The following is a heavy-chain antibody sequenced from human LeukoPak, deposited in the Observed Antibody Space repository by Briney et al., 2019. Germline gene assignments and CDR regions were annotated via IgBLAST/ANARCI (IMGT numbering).Heavy chain of an antibody. D-gene: IGHD2-15*01. V-gene: IGHV1-3*03. CDR2: INAGNGNT. CDR3: ARETVVVVAGIDY. CDR1: GYTFTSYA. Sequence: ASVKVSCKASGYTFTSYAMHWVRQAPGQRLEWMGWINAGNGNTKYSQEFQGRVTITRDTSASTAYMELSSLRSEDMAVYYCARETVVVVAGIDYWGQGTLVTVSS. J-gene: IGHJ4*02.